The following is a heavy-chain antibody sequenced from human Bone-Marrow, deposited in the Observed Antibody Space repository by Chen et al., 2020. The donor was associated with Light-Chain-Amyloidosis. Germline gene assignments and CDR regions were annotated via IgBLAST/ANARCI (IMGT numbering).Heavy chain of an antibody. D-gene: IGHD3-16*01. CDR2: IKEDGREK. CDR3: ASYNGGAALNI. Sequence: EVQLVESGGGLVQAGGSLRLSCAASGFPFSRYWMSWVRQAPGKGLEWVTNIKEDGREKYYVDSVKGRFTTPRDNAKNSVYRQMNSLKDEDTALYYCASYNGGAALNIWGQGKMVTVS. J-gene: IGHJ3*02. V-gene: IGHV3-7*01. CDR1: GFPFSRYW.